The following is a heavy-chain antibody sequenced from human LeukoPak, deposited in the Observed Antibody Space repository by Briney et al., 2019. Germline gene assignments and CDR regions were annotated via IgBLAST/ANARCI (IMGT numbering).Heavy chain of an antibody. D-gene: IGHD1-26*01. Sequence: GESLKISCKGSGYSFTSYWIGWVRQLPGKGLERMGIIYPGDSDTRYSPSFQGQVTISADKSISTAYLQWSSLKASDTAMYYCARSYFSGTYPNDYRGQGTLVTVSS. V-gene: IGHV5-51*01. CDR2: IYPGDSDT. J-gene: IGHJ4*02. CDR1: GYSFTSYW. CDR3: ARSYFSGTYPNDY.